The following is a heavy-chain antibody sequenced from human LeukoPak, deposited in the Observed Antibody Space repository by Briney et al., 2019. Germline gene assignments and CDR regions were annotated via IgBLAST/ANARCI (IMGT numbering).Heavy chain of an antibody. D-gene: IGHD3-3*01. V-gene: IGHV4-4*07. Sequence: PSETLSLTCTVSGGSISSYYWSWIRQPAGKGLEWIGRIYTSGSTNYNPSLKSRVTMSVDTSKNQFSLKLSSVTAADTAVYYCAREWGRRDFWSGYYYFDYWGQGTLVTVSS. CDR2: IYTSGST. J-gene: IGHJ4*02. CDR3: AREWGRRDFWSGYYYFDY. CDR1: GGSISSYY.